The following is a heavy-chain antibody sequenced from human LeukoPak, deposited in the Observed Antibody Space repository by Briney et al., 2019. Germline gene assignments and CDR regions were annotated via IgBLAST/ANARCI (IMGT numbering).Heavy chain of an antibody. CDR3: ARREPTVTTPYQDYFDY. V-gene: IGHV3-23*01. J-gene: IGHJ4*02. CDR1: GFTFSNYA. D-gene: IGHD4-17*01. CDR2: ITGSGSST. Sequence: GGSLRLSCAASGFTFSNYAMCWVRQAPGKGLEGVSAITGSGSSTYYADSVKGRFTISRDNSKNTLYLQINSLRAEDTAVYYCARREPTVTTPYQDYFDYWGQGTLVTVSS.